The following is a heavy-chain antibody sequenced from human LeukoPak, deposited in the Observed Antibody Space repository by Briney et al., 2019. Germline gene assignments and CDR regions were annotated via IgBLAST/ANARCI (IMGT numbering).Heavy chain of an antibody. CDR2: IYYSGST. V-gene: IGHV4-31*03. CDR3: AREYYDSSGSPNWFDP. J-gene: IGHJ5*02. Sequence: ASETLSLTCTVSGGSISSGGYYWSWIRQHPGKGLEWIGYIYYSGSTYYNPSLKSRVTISVDTSKIQFSLKLSSVTAADTAVYYCAREYYDSSGSPNWFDPWGQGTLVTVSS. CDR1: GGSISSGGYY. D-gene: IGHD3-22*01.